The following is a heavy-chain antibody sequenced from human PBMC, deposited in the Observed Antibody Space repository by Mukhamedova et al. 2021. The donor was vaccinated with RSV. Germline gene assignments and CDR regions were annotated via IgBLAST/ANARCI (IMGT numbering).Heavy chain of an antibody. CDR2: ISGSGGST. CDR3: SKRPGDYYDSSGYYFDY. D-gene: IGHD3-22*01. Sequence: VRQAPGKGLEWVSAISGSGGSTYYADSVKGRFTISRDNSKNTLYLQMNSLRAEDTAVYYCSKRPGDYYDSSGYYFDYWGPGTLV. V-gene: IGHV3-23*01. J-gene: IGHJ4*02.